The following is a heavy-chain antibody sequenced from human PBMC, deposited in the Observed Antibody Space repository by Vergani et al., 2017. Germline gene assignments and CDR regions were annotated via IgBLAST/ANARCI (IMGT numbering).Heavy chain of an antibody. V-gene: IGHV3-21*01. Sequence: EVQLVESGGGLVKPGGSLRLSCAASGFTFSSYSMNWVRQAPGKGLEWVSSISSSSSYIYYADSVKGRFTISRDNAKNSLYLQMNSLRAEDTAVYYCARDSVDTAMGDFDYWGQGTPVTVSS. D-gene: IGHD5-18*01. CDR1: GFTFSSYS. J-gene: IGHJ4*02. CDR3: ARDSVDTAMGDFDY. CDR2: ISSSSSYI.